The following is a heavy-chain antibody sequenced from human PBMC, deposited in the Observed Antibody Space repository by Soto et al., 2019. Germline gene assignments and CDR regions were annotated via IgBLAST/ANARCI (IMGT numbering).Heavy chain of an antibody. V-gene: IGHV3-30*18. CDR3: AKGGRQWLVTSDFNY. J-gene: IGHJ4*02. D-gene: IGHD6-19*01. CDR2: VSHDGRNT. Sequence: VQLVESGGGVVQPGRSLRLSCAASGFTFSDYAMHWVRQAPGTGLEWVAVVSHDGRNTHYADSVKGRFTISSDSSKNTVSLEMTSLRAEDTAVYYFAKGGRQWLVTSDFNYWGQGALVTVSS. CDR1: GFTFSDYA.